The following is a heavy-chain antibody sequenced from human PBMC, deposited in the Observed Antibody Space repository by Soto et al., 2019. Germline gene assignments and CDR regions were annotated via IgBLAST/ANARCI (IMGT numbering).Heavy chain of an antibody. CDR2: ISGSGGST. J-gene: IGHJ4*02. V-gene: IGHV3-23*01. Sequence: EVQLLEFGGGLVQPGGSLSLSCAASGFTFSSYAMSWVRQAPGVVLEWVSAISGSGGSTYYADSVKGRFTISRDNSKNTLYLQMNILRAEDTAVYYGAKETRETGYYDYWGQGTLVTVSS. CDR3: AKETRETGYYDY. CDR1: GFTFSSYA.